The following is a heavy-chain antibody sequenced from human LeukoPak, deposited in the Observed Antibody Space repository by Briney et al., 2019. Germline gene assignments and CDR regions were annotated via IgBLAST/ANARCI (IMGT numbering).Heavy chain of an antibody. CDR3: ARAYDFWFDP. CDR1: GGSISSYY. Sequence: SETLSLTCTVSGGSISSYYWSWIRQPPGKGLEWIGYIYYSGSTNYNPSLKSRVTISVDTSKNQFSLKLSSVTAADTAVYYCARAYDFWFDPWGQGTLVTASS. D-gene: IGHD1-1*01. J-gene: IGHJ5*02. CDR2: IYYSGST. V-gene: IGHV4-59*01.